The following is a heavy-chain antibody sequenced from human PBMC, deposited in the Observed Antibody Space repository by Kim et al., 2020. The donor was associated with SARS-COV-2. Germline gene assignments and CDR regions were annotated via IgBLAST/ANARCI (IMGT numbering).Heavy chain of an antibody. Sequence: GGSLRLSCAASGLTFSSSGMHWVRQAPGKGLEWVAVMWNDGSNIYYTDSVKGRFTISRDNSKNTLYLQMNSLRAEDTAVYFCARTYCSTTSCLYYFDYWGQGTLVTVSS. CDR3: ARTYCSTTSCLYYFDY. J-gene: IGHJ4*02. D-gene: IGHD2-2*01. CDR2: MWNDGSNI. V-gene: IGHV3-33*01. CDR1: GLTFSSSG.